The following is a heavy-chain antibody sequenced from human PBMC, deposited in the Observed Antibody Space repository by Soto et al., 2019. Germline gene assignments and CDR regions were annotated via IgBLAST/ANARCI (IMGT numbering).Heavy chain of an antibody. CDR1: GGTFSSYA. D-gene: IGHD2-15*01. J-gene: IGHJ5*02. CDR3: AGGGDVVVVVAATGWFDP. CDR2: IIPIFGTA. V-gene: IGHV1-69*12. Sequence: QVQLVQSGAEVKKPGSSVKVSCKASGGTFSSYAISWVRQAPGQGLEWMGGIIPIFGTANYAQKFQGRVTITADESTSTAYMELSSLRSEDTAVYYCAGGGDVVVVVAATGWFDPWGQGTLVTVSS.